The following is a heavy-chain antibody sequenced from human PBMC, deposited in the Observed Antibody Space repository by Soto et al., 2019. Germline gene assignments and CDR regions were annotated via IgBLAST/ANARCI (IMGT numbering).Heavy chain of an antibody. V-gene: IGHV4-4*02. Sequence: QVQLQESGPGLVKPSGTLSLTCAVSGDSISSHDWWSWVRQPPNKGLEWIAEIHHSGGTNYNPSLMSRATISVDNSKNQFSLKLISATAAETAVYYCVRNGYYSLDYWGQGTLVSVSS. CDR1: GDSISSHDW. D-gene: IGHD3-3*01. CDR2: IHHSGGT. CDR3: VRNGYYSLDY. J-gene: IGHJ4*02.